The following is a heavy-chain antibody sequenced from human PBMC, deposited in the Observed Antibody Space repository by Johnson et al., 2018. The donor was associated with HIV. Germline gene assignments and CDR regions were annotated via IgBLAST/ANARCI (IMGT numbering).Heavy chain of an antibody. CDR3: TTDADSSSWNDAFDI. Sequence: VQLVESGGGLVKPGGSLRLSCAASGFTFSNAWMSWVRQAPGKGLECVGRIKSKTDGGTTDYAAPVKGRFTISRDDSKNTLYLQINSLKTEDTAVYYCTTDADSSSWNDAFDIWGQGTMVTVSS. J-gene: IGHJ3*02. CDR1: GFTFSNAW. D-gene: IGHD6-13*01. CDR2: IKSKTDGGTT. V-gene: IGHV3-15*01.